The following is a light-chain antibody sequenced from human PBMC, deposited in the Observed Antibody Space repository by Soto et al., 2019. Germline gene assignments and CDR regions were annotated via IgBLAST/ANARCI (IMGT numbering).Light chain of an antibody. Sequence: DIQMHQSPSSVSASVGDSFTITCRASQGISSWLAWYQQKPGKATKLLIYAASSLQSGVPSRFSGSGSGTDFTLNISSLQPEDFATYYCHQSYSSPPRFGLGTKVDI. CDR3: HQSYSSPPR. CDR2: AAS. V-gene: IGKV1-12*01. J-gene: IGKJ1*01. CDR1: QGISSW.